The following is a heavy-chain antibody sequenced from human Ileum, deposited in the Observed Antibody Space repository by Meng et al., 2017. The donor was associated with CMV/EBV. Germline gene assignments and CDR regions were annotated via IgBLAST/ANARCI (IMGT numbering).Heavy chain of an antibody. J-gene: IGHJ6*02. CDR2: INSDGSST. CDR3: ARGVNYGMDV. V-gene: IGHV3-74*01. CDR1: GFTFSSYW. D-gene: IGHD3-10*01. Sequence: GESLKISCAASGFTFSSYWMHWVRQAPGKGLVWVSRINSDGSSTSYADSVKGRFTISRDNSKNTLYLQMNSLRGEDTALYYCARGVNYGMDVWGQGTTVTGSS.